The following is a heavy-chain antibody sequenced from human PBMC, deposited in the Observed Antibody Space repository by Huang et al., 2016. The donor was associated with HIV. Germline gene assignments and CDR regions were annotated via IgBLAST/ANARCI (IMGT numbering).Heavy chain of an antibody. J-gene: IGHJ4*02. CDR1: GGSMNSSSYY. Sequence: QLQLQESGPGLVKPSETLSLTCSVSGGSMNSSSYYWGGVRQPPGKGLQWIGNIFYPGSTYYNPSLKSRVTISVDTSKNQFSLKVTSVTAADTAVYYCARRLSWFEHYFDYWGRGALVTVSS. V-gene: IGHV4-39*01. D-gene: IGHD3-10*01. CDR2: IFYPGST. CDR3: ARRLSWFEHYFDY.